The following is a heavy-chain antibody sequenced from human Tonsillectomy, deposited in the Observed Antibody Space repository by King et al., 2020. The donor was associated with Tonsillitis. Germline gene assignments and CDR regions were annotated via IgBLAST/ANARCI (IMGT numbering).Heavy chain of an antibody. Sequence: VQLQQWGAGLLKPSETLSLTCAVYGGSFSGYYWSWIRQPPGKGLEWIGEINHSGSTNYNPSLKSRVTISVDTSKNQFSLKLSSVTAADTAVYYCARYGGYSSSWTFDPWGQGTLVTVSS. CDR3: ARYGGYSSSWTFDP. CDR1: GGSFSGYY. CDR2: INHSGST. V-gene: IGHV4-34*01. D-gene: IGHD6-13*01. J-gene: IGHJ5*02.